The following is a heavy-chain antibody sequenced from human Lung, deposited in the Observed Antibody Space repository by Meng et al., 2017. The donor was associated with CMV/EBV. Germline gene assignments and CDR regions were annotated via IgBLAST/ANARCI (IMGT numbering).Heavy chain of an antibody. CDR1: FSSSA. CDR2: ISGNGRAT. CDR3: AKDQNYYDTSGFLKTLFDY. D-gene: IGHD3-22*01. J-gene: IGHJ4*02. V-gene: IGHV3-23*01. Sequence: FSSSAMNWVRQAPGKGLEWLSLISGNGRATFYADSVKGRFTISRDNSKNTLYLQMNSLRAEDTAVYYCAKDQNYYDTSGFLKTLFDYWGQGTLVTVSS.